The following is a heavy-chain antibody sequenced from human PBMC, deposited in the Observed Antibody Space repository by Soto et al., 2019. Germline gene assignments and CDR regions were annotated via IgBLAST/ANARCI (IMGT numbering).Heavy chain of an antibody. CDR3: AKMEGMNPWAYSFAY. D-gene: IGHD3-10*01. CDR2: IYGGGNGP. V-gene: IGHV3-23*01. J-gene: IGHJ4*02. CDR1: GFTFSDFA. Sequence: EVQVLESGGGLVQPGGSLRLSCAATGFTFSDFAMSWVRQAPGKGLEWVSRIYGGGNGPHYADSVKGRVTISRDNYKNTLYLQMNSLRAEDTAEYYCAKMEGMNPWAYSFAYWGQGTLVTVSS.